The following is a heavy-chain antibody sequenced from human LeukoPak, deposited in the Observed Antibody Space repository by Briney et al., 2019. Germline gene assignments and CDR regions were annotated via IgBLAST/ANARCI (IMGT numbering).Heavy chain of an antibody. J-gene: IGHJ3*02. CDR3: ARDRVDTVSSHDAFDI. CDR2: INPNSGGT. CDR1: GYPFTGYY. Sequence: ASVKVSCKASGYPFTGYYMHWVRQAPGQGLEWMGWINPNSGGTNYAQKFQGRVTMTRDTSISTAYMELSRLRSDDTAVYYCARDRVDTVSSHDAFDIWGQGTMVTVSS. D-gene: IGHD5-18*01. V-gene: IGHV1-2*02.